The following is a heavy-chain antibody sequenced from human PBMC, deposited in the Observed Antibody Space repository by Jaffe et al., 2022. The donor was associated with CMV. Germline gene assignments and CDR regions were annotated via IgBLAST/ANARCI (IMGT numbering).Heavy chain of an antibody. J-gene: IGHJ4*02. CDR3: AKDQQVLLWFGELLLDY. V-gene: IGHV3-23*01. Sequence: EVQLLESGGGLVQPGGSLRLSCAASGFTFSSYAMSWVRQAPGKGLEWVSAISGSGGSTYYADSVKGRFTISRDNSKNTLYLQMNSLRAEDTAVYYCAKDQQVLLWFGELLLDYWGQGTLVTVSS. CDR2: ISGSGGST. D-gene: IGHD3-10*01. CDR1: GFTFSSYA.